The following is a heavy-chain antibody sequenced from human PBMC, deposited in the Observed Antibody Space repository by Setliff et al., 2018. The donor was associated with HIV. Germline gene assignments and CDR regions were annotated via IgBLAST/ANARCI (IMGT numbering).Heavy chain of an antibody. CDR1: GFTVSSNY. CDR2: IYSGGST. Sequence: PGGSLRLSCAASGFTVSSNYMSWVRQAPGKGLEWVSVIYSGGSTYYADSVKGRFTISRDNSKNTLYLQMNSLRAEDTAVYYCARSIAAAGTFDYYYYMDVWGKGTTVTVSS. CDR3: ARSIAAAGTFDYYYYMDV. J-gene: IGHJ6*03. V-gene: IGHV3-66*02. D-gene: IGHD6-13*01.